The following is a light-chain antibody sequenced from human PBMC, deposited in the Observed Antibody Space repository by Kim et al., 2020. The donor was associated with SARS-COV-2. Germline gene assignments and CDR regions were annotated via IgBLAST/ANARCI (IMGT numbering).Light chain of an antibody. CDR3: QQRSNWPPI. CDR1: QSVSSF. J-gene: IGKJ3*01. Sequence: EIVLTQSPATLSLSPGERATLSCRACQSVSSFLAWYQQKPGQAPRLLIYDTSNRATGIPARFSGSGSGTDFTLTISSLEPEDFAVYYCQQRSNWPPIFGPGTKVDIK. CDR2: DTS. V-gene: IGKV3-11*01.